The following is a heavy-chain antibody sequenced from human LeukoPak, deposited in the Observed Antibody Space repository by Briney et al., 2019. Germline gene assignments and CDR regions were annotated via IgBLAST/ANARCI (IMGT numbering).Heavy chain of an antibody. D-gene: IGHD1-26*01. Sequence: VASVKVSCKASGYTFTSYGISWVRQAPGRGLEWMGWISAYNGNTNYAQKLQGRVTMTTDTSTSTAYMELRSLRSDDTAVYYCGRVARRYRHQNYYYYYYMDVWGKGTTVTVSS. CDR2: ISAYNGNT. J-gene: IGHJ6*03. CDR3: GRVARRYRHQNYYYYYYMDV. V-gene: IGHV1-18*01. CDR1: GYTFTSYG.